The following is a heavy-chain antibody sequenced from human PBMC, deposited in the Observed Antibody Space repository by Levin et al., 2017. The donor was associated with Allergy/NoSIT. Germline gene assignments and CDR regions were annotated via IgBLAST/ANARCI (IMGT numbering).Heavy chain of an antibody. J-gene: IGHJ3*02. CDR3: ARDFEIRLKVASDSFDI. CDR2: IKPDIGGT. V-gene: IGHV1-2*06. CDR1: GYSFGDYF. D-gene: IGHD5-12*01. Sequence: ASVKVSCKTSGYSFGDYFIHWVRHAPGQGPEWMGRIKPDIGGTNYALKFQGRVTMTRDTSTNTAYMELRGLTSDDAAIYFCARDFEIRLKVASDSFDIWGQGTMVAVSS.